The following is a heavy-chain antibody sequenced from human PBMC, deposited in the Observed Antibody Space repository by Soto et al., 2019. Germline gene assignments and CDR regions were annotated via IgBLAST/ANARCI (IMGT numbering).Heavy chain of an antibody. CDR3: ARGHHSGSYYYFDY. CDR2: INPNSGGT. D-gene: IGHD1-26*01. CDR1: GYTFTSYY. Sequence: ASVKVSCKASGYTFTSYYMHWVRQAPGQGLEWMGWINPNSGGTNYAQKFQGWVTMTRDTSISTAYMELSRLRSDDTAVYYCARGHHSGSYYYFDYWGQGTLVTVSS. J-gene: IGHJ4*02. V-gene: IGHV1-2*04.